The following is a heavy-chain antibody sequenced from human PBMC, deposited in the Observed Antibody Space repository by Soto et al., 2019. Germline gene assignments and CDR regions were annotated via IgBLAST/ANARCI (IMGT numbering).Heavy chain of an antibody. D-gene: IGHD1-26*01. CDR3: ARRGSGSYYDY. V-gene: IGHV3-23*01. J-gene: IGHJ4*02. CDR2: ISGSGGST. CDR1: GFTFSSYA. Sequence: EVQLLESGGGLVQPGGSLRLSCAASGFTFSSYAMRWVRQAPGKGLEWVSAISGSGGSTYYADSVKGRFTISRDNSKNTXYLQXNSLRAEDTXVYXXARRGSGSYYDYWGQGTLVTVSS.